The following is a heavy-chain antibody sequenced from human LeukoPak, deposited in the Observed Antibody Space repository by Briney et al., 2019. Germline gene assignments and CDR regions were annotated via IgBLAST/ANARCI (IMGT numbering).Heavy chain of an antibody. Sequence: PAGSLRLSCAASGFTFSSYSMNWVRQAPGKGLEWVWTISSSSSYIYYADSVKGRFTISRDNDTNSLYLQMNSLRADATAVYYCARAHDYDYEGIAWFDPWGQGTLVTVSS. CDR3: ARAHDYDYEGIAWFDP. CDR2: ISSSSSYI. D-gene: IGHD5-12*01. V-gene: IGHV3-21*01. J-gene: IGHJ5*02. CDR1: GFTFSSYS.